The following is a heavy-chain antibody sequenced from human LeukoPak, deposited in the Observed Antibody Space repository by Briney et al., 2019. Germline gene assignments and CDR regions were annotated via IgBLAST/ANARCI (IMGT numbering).Heavy chain of an antibody. CDR2: IYYSGGT. J-gene: IGHJ4*02. V-gene: IGHV4-30-4*08. Sequence: PSETLSLTCTVSGGSISSGDYYWSWIRQPPGKGLEWIGYIYYSGGTYYNPSLKSRVTISVDRSKNQFSLKLSSVTAADTAVYYCARGGLLSYFDYWGQGTLVTVSS. D-gene: IGHD2/OR15-2a*01. CDR1: GGSISSGDYY. CDR3: ARGGLLSYFDY.